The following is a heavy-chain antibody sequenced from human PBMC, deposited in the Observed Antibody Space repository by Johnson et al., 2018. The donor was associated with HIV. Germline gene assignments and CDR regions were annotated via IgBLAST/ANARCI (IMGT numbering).Heavy chain of an antibody. CDR3: AKEPAVGYSGSFSGAFDI. CDR2: ISYDGSNK. Sequence: QVQLVESGGGVVQPGRSLRLSCAASGFTFSSYAMHWVRQAPGKGLEWVAVISYDGSNKYYADSVKGRFTISRDNSKNTLYLQMNSLRAEDTAVYYCAKEPAVGYSGSFSGAFDIWGQGTLVTVSS. CDR1: GFTFSSYA. V-gene: IGHV3-30*04. J-gene: IGHJ3*02. D-gene: IGHD1-26*01.